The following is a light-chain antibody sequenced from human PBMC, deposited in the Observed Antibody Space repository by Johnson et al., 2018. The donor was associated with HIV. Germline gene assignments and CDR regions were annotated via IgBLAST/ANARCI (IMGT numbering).Light chain of an antibody. Sequence: QSVLTQPTSVSAAPGQKVTISCSGSYSNIGNNYVSWYQQVPGTAPKLLIYDNDKRPSGIPDRFSASKSGTSATLGITGLQTGDEADYYCGTWDSSLSAGVFGAGTKVTVL. CDR2: DND. CDR1: YSNIGNNY. J-gene: IGLJ1*01. CDR3: GTWDSSLSAGV. V-gene: IGLV1-51*01.